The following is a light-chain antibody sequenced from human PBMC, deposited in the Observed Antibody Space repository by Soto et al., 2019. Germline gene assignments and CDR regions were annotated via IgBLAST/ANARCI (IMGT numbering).Light chain of an antibody. Sequence: EIVLTQSPATLSLSPGERATXXXXASQSVNSYLAWYQQKPGQAPRLLIYDASNRATGIPDRFSGSGSGTDFTLTISRLEPEDFAVYYCQQYGSSPYTFGQGTKVDIK. CDR3: QQYGSSPYT. CDR2: DAS. J-gene: IGKJ2*01. V-gene: IGKV3-20*01. CDR1: QSVNSY.